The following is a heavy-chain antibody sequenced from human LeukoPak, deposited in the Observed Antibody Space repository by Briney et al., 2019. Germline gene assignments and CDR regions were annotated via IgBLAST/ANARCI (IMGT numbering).Heavy chain of an antibody. D-gene: IGHD5-12*01. V-gene: IGHV4-39*07. Sequence: SETLSLTCTVSGGSISTSNYYWGWIRQPPGKGLEWIGNIFYSGSTYYSPSLKSRVTISLDTSRNQFSLKLSSVTAADTAVYYCARRRGYSGYGHHGGHPVDYWGQGTLVTVSS. CDR2: IFYSGST. CDR1: GGSISTSNYY. CDR3: ARRRGYSGYGHHGGHPVDY. J-gene: IGHJ4*02.